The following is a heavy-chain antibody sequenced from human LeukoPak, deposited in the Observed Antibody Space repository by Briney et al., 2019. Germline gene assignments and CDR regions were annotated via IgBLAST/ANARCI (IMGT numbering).Heavy chain of an antibody. CDR1: GYTFTGYY. J-gene: IGHJ5*02. D-gene: IGHD1-20*01. CDR3: ARARYNWNDVNWFDP. Sequence: EASVKVSCKASGYTFTGYYMHWVRQAPGQGLEWMGWINPNSGGTNYAQKFQGRVTMTRDTSISTAYMELSRLRSDDTAVYYCARARYNWNDVNWFDPWGQGTLVTVSS. CDR2: INPNSGGT. V-gene: IGHV1-2*02.